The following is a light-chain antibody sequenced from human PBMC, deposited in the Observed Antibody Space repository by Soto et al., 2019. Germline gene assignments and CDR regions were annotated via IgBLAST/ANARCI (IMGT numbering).Light chain of an antibody. V-gene: IGKV1-27*01. J-gene: IGKJ4*01. Sequence: DIQMTQSPSSLSASVGDRVTITCRASQGISNSLAWYQQNAGKSPKLLIYAASNLQSGVPSRFSGSRCGTDIGLTISSLQHEDVETYYYQTYSSARVTVGGGTKVEIK. CDR2: AAS. CDR3: QTYSSARVT. CDR1: QGISNS.